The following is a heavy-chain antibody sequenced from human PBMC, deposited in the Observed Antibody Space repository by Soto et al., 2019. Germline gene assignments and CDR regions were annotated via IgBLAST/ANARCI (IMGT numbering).Heavy chain of an antibody. CDR2: IDASDSYT. CDR1: DERFTNYW. D-gene: IGHD2-15*01. CDR3: PRPRGYCTGGSCFWFDP. Sequence: XELLKVNWHGSDERFTNYWSSLVLQIPGEGQDGMGRIDASDSYTNYSPSFQGHVTISADKSISTAYLQWSSLKASDTAMYYCPRPRGYCTGGSCFWFDPCGQRTLVTVSS. J-gene: IGHJ5*02. V-gene: IGHV5-10-1*01.